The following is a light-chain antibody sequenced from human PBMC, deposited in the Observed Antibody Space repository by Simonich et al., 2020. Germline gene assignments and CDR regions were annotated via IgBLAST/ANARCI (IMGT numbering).Light chain of an antibody. CDR3: QQYGSSPPIT. CDR2: DAS. Sequence: EIVLTQSPGTLSLSPGERATLSCRASQSVSSSYLAWYQQKPGLAPRLLIYDASSRATGIPDRFSGSGSGTDVTLTISRLEPEDFAVYYCQQYGSSPPITFGQGTRLEIK. V-gene: IGKV3D-20*01. CDR1: QSVSSSY. J-gene: IGKJ5*01.